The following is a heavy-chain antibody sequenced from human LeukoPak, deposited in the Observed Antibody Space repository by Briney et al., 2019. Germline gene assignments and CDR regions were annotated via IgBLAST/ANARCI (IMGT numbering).Heavy chain of an antibody. D-gene: IGHD6-13*01. CDR1: GFTFSTYW. CDR3: ARVPYSSSWN. CDR2: IYSGGST. V-gene: IGHV3-53*01. J-gene: IGHJ4*02. Sequence: GGSLRLSCSASGFTFSTYWMSWVRQAPGKGLEWVSVIYSGGSTYYADSVKGRFTISRDNSKNTLYLQMNSLRAEDTAVYYCARVPYSSSWNWGQGTLVTVSS.